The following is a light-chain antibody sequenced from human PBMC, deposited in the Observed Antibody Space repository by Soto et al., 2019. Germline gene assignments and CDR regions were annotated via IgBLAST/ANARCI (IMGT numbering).Light chain of an antibody. V-gene: IGKV3-11*01. CDR1: QSVSSY. J-gene: IGKJ2*01. CDR3: QQRSNWPPYT. Sequence: EIVLTQSPATLSLSPGERATLSCRASQSVSSYLAWYQQKPGQAPMRLIYDASNRATGIPARDSGSGSGTDFTLTISSLEPEDFAVYYCQQRSNWPPYTVGQGTKLEIK. CDR2: DAS.